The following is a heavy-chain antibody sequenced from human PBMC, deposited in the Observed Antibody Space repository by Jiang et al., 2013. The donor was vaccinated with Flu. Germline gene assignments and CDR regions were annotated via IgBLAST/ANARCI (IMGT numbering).Heavy chain of an antibody. CDR2: INHSGST. CDR1: SGYY. J-gene: IGHJ4*02. CDR3: ATEGTPTTVTRDSVSGVFDY. Sequence: SGYYWSWIASPRKGLEWIGEINHSGSTNYNPSLKSRVTISVDTSKNQFSLKLSSVTAADTAVYYCATEGTPTTVTRDSVSGVFDYWGQGTLVTVSS. V-gene: IGHV4-34*01. D-gene: IGHD4-17*01.